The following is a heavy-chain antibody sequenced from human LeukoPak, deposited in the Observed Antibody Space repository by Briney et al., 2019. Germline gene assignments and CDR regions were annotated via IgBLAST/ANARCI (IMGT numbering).Heavy chain of an antibody. CDR1: GGSISSYY. J-gene: IGHJ6*02. D-gene: IGHD3-10*01. Sequence: SETLSLTCTVSGGSISSYYWSWIRQPPGKGLEWIGYIYYSGSTNYNPSLKSRVTISVDTSKNQFSLKLSSVTAADTAVYYCARVQKVRLRNYYCYYGMDVWGQGTTVTVSS. CDR3: ARVQKVRLRNYYCYYGMDV. V-gene: IGHV4-59*01. CDR2: IYYSGST.